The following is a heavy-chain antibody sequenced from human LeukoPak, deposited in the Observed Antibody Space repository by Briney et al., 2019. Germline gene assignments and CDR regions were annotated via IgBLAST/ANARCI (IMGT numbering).Heavy chain of an antibody. D-gene: IGHD6-19*01. CDR1: GFTFSSYS. CDR3: AKAVAVAGYFDY. J-gene: IGHJ4*02. Sequence: GGSLRPSCAASGFTFSSYSMNWVRQAPGKELEWVSSISSSSSYIYYADSVKGRFTISRDNAKNTLYLQMNSLRAEDTAVYYCAKAVAVAGYFDYWGQGTLVTVSS. CDR2: ISSSSSYI. V-gene: IGHV3-21*04.